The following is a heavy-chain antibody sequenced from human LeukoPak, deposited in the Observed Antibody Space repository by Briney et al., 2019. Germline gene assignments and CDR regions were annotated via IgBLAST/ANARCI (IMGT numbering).Heavy chain of an antibody. CDR2: ISAYNGNT. V-gene: IGHV1-18*01. CDR1: GYTFTSYG. CDR3: ARDGAANIPRFDP. J-gene: IGHJ5*02. D-gene: IGHD1-26*01. Sequence: ASVKVSCKASGYTFTSYGISWVRQAPGQGLEWMGWISAYNGNTNYAQNLQGRVTMTTDTSTNTAYMELRSLTSDDTAVYYCARDGAANIPRFDPWGQGTLVTVSS.